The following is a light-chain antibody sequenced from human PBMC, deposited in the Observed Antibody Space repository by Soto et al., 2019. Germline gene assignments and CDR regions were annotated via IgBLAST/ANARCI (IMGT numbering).Light chain of an antibody. CDR1: TGAVTITHY. V-gene: IGLV7-46*01. CDR2: DTS. CDR3: LLTYSAAYSV. J-gene: IGLJ7*01. Sequence: QAVVTQEPSLTVSPGGTVTRTCGSSTGAVTITHYPYWFQQKPGQPPRTLIYDTSNKHSWTPARFSGSLLGGKAALTLSGAQPEDEAEYYFLLTYSAAYSVFGGGTQLTVL.